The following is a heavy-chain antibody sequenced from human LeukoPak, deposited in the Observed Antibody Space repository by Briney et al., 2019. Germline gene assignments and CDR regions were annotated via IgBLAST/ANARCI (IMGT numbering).Heavy chain of an antibody. CDR2: IIPIFGTA. Sequence: SVKVSCKASGYTFTSYYMHWVRQAPGQGLEWMGGIIPIFGTANYAQKFQGRVTITADESTSTAYMELSSLRSEDTAVYYCATHHVDTAMVVDYWGQGTLVTVSS. V-gene: IGHV1-69*13. CDR3: ATHHVDTAMVVDY. D-gene: IGHD5-18*01. J-gene: IGHJ4*02. CDR1: GYTFTSYY.